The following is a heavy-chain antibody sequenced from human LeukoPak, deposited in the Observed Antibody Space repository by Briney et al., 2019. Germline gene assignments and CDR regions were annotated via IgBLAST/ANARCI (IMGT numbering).Heavy chain of an antibody. Sequence: GGSLRLSCTASGFTFGDYAMSWFRQAPGKGLEWVGFIRSKAYGGTTEYAASVKGRFTISRDDSKSIVYLQMNSLKTEDTAVYYCTGYYDFWSGYYEYYFDYWGQGTLVTVSS. D-gene: IGHD3-3*01. CDR1: GFTFGDYA. CDR3: TGYYDFWSGYYEYYFDY. V-gene: IGHV3-49*03. CDR2: IRSKAYGGTT. J-gene: IGHJ4*02.